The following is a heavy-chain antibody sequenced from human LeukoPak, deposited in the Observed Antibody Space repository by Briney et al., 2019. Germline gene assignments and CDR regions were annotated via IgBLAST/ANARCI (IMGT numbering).Heavy chain of an antibody. CDR2: ISSSSSYI. CDR1: GFTFSSYS. J-gene: IGHJ4*02. Sequence: GGSLRLSCAASGFTFSSYSMNWVRQAPGKGLEWVSSISSSSSYIYYADSVKGRFTISRDNAKNSLYLQVNSLRAEDTAVYYCARDYSSGWYPYFDYWGQGTLVTVSS. D-gene: IGHD6-19*01. V-gene: IGHV3-21*01. CDR3: ARDYSSGWYPYFDY.